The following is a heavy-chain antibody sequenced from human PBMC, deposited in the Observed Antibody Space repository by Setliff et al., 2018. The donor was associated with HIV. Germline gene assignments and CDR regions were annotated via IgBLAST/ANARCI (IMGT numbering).Heavy chain of an antibody. J-gene: IGHJ6*03. Sequence: GGSLRLSCAASGFTFSSYTMNWVRQAPGKGLEWVSSISSSSTYIYYADSVKGRFTISRDNAKNSLYLQMDSLRAEDTAVYYCARGYVCDSCYSGYYYYYYMDVWGKGTTVTVS. V-gene: IGHV3-21*01. CDR1: GFTFSSYT. D-gene: IGHD2-15*01. CDR3: ARGYVCDSCYSGYYYYYYMDV. CDR2: ISSSSTYI.